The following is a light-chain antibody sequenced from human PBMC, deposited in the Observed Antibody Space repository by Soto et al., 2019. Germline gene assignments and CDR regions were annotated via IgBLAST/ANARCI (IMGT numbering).Light chain of an antibody. CDR2: RND. CDR1: SSNIGTNY. J-gene: IGLJ2*01. Sequence: QSVLTQPPSASATPGQRVTISCSGSSSNIGTNYVYWYQHLPGTAPKLLIYRNDQRPSGVPDRFSGSMSGTAASLAIGGLRSEDEADYYCCSYGGSYVVFGGGTKLTVL. V-gene: IGLV1-47*01. CDR3: CSYGGSYVV.